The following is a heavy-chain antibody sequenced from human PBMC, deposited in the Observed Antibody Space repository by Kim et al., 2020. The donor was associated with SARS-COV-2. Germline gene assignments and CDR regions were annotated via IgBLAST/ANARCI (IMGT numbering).Heavy chain of an antibody. V-gene: IGHV2-5*02. D-gene: IGHD3-3*01. CDR1: GFSLSTSGVG. Sequence: SGPTLVKPTQTLTLTCTFSGFSLSTSGVGVGWIRQPPGKALEWLALIYWDDDKRYSPSLKSRLTITKDTSKNQVVLTMTNMDPVDTATYYCARTYYDFWSGYYPAFDIWGQGTMVTVSS. CDR3: ARTYYDFWSGYYPAFDI. CDR2: IYWDDDK. J-gene: IGHJ3*02.